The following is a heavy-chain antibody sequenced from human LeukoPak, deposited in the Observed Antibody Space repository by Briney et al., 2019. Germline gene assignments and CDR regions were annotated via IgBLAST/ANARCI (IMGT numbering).Heavy chain of an antibody. D-gene: IGHD3-22*01. V-gene: IGHV1-69-2*01. CDR2: VDPEDGET. J-gene: IGHJ4*02. CDR1: GYTFTDYY. Sequence: ASVKISCKVSGYTFTDYYMHWVQQAPGKGLEWMGLVDPEDGETIYAEKFQGRVTITADTSTDTAYMELSSLRSEDTAVYYCATGASRLGDSSGYSAHFGYWGQGTLVTVSS. CDR3: ATGASRLGDSSGYSAHFGY.